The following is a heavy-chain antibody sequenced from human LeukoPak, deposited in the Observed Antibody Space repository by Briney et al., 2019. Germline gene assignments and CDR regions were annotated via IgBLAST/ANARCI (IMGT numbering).Heavy chain of an antibody. D-gene: IGHD3-16*01. Sequence: GGSLRLSCEASGSGFTFGNFALSWVRQAPGKGPEWLSGISASGHYTYYADSVKGRFTISRDNFKNTLYIDMNSLRAEDMAVYYCAKEGSWGDYYFYFYMDVWGQGTTVTVSS. J-gene: IGHJ6*03. V-gene: IGHV3-23*01. CDR1: GSGFTFGNFA. CDR2: ISASGHYT. CDR3: AKEGSWGDYYFYFYMDV.